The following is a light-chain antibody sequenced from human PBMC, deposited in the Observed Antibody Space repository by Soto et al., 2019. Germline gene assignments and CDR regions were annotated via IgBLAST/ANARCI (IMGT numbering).Light chain of an antibody. CDR1: QSLSSS. CDR2: GAS. J-gene: IGKJ5*01. V-gene: IGKV3-15*01. Sequence: EIVMTQSPATLSVSPGEGATLSCRASQSLSSSLAWYQQKPGQAPRLLIYGASTRATGIPARCSGSGSGTEFTLTISSLQSEDFAVYYCQQYKNWTPITFGQGTRLDIK. CDR3: QQYKNWTPIT.